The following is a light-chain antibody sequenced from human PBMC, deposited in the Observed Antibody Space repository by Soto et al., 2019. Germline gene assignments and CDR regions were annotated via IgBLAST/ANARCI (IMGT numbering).Light chain of an antibody. CDR3: QQYGTSPPT. CDR2: GAS. V-gene: IGKV3-15*01. Sequence: EIVMTQSPATLSVSPGERATLSCRASQSVSTNLAWYQQIPGQAPRLLISGASTRATGIPARFSGSGSGTEFTLTISSLQSEDFAVYYCQQYGTSPPTFGQGTKVDIK. J-gene: IGKJ1*01. CDR1: QSVSTN.